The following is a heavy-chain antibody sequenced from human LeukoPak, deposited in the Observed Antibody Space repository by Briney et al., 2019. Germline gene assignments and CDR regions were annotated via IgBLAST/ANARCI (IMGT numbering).Heavy chain of an antibody. D-gene: IGHD3-22*01. CDR1: GGSISSGGYY. CDR3: ARSPPYYYDSSGYYRPCYFDL. Sequence: SQTLSLTCTVSGGSISSGGYYWSWIRQPPGKGLEWIGYIYHSGSTYYNPSLKSRVTISVDRSKNQFSLKLSSVTAADTAVYYCARSPPYYYDSSGYYRPCYFDLWGRGTLVTVSS. CDR2: IYHSGST. J-gene: IGHJ2*01. V-gene: IGHV4-30-2*01.